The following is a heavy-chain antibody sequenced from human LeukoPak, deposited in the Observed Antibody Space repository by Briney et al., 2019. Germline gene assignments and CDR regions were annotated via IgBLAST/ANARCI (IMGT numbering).Heavy chain of an antibody. J-gene: IGHJ6*03. D-gene: IGHD6-25*01. Sequence: ASVKVSCKVSGYTLTELSMHWVRQAPGKGLEWMGGFDPEDGETIYAQKFQGRVTTTEDTSTDTAYMELSSLRSEDTAVYYCATAAEENKRTYYYYYYMDVWGKGTTVTVSS. CDR3: ATAAEENKRTYYYYYYMDV. CDR2: FDPEDGET. CDR1: GYTLTELS. V-gene: IGHV1-24*01.